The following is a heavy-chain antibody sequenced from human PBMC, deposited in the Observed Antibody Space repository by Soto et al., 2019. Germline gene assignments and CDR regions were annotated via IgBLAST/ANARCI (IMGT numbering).Heavy chain of an antibody. CDR1: GGSISSSSYY. Sequence: TSETLSLTCTVSGGSISSSSYYWGWIRQPPGKGLEWIGSIYYSGSTYYNPSLKSRVTISVDTSKNQFSLKLSSVTAADTAVYYCARHYGSGSYYKPLSPYYYYMDVWGKGTTVTVSS. CDR3: ARHYGSGSYYKPLSPYYYYMDV. J-gene: IGHJ6*03. D-gene: IGHD3-10*01. CDR2: IYYSGST. V-gene: IGHV4-39*01.